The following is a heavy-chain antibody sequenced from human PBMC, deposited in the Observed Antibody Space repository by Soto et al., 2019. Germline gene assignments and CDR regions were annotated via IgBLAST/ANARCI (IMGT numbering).Heavy chain of an antibody. J-gene: IGHJ3*02. CDR2: IYYSGST. Sequence: PSETLSLTCTVSGGSISSGGYYWSWIRQHPGKGLEWIGYIYYSGSTYYNPSLKSRVTISVDTSKNQFSLKLSSVTAADTAVYYCARVYYYDSSGYYRPFGAFDIWGQGTMVPVSS. CDR1: GGSISSGGYY. CDR3: ARVYYYDSSGYYRPFGAFDI. V-gene: IGHV4-31*03. D-gene: IGHD3-22*01.